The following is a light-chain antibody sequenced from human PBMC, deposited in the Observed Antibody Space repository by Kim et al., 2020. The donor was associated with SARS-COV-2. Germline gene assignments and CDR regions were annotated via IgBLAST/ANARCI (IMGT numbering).Light chain of an antibody. CDR3: QQYNDWPLT. CDR2: DAS. Sequence: PGESAPSSCSARHSISTKLAWYQQKPGQAPRLLISDASTRATGIPARFSGSGSGTEFTLTISSLQSEDFAVYYCQQYNDWPLTFGGGTKVDIK. V-gene: IGKV3D-15*01. CDR1: HSISTK. J-gene: IGKJ4*01.